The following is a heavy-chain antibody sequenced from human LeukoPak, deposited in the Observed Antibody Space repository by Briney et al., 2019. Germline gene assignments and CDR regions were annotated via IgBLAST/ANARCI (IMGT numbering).Heavy chain of an antibody. V-gene: IGHV4-61*02. CDR3: ARGVTMDV. CDR1: GGSISSGSYY. J-gene: IGHJ6*03. D-gene: IGHD4-11*01. Sequence: SQTLSLTCTVSGGSISSGSYYWSWIRQPAGKGLEWIGRIYTSGSTNDNPSLKSRATISVDTSKHQFSLKLSSVTAADTAVYYCARGVTMDVWGKGTTVTVSS. CDR2: IYTSGST.